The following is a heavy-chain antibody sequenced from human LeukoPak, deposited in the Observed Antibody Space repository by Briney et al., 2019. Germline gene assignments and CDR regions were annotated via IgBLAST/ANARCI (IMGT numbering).Heavy chain of an antibody. V-gene: IGHV3-30-3*01. CDR3: AREFSSGWYDY. J-gene: IGHJ4*02. Sequence: GGSLRLSCAASGFTFSSYAMHWVRQAPGKGLEWVAVISYDGSNKYYPGSVRGRFTISRDNSKNTIYLQMDSLRAEDTAVYYCAREFSSGWYDYWGQGTLVTVSS. CDR1: GFTFSSYA. CDR2: ISYDGSNK. D-gene: IGHD6-19*01.